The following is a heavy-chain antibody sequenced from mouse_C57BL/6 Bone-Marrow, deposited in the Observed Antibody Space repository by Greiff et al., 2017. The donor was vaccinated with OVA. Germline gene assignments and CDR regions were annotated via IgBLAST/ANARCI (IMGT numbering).Heavy chain of an antibody. V-gene: IGHV5-6*01. CDR2: ISSGGSYT. J-gene: IGHJ3*01. D-gene: IGHD1-1*01. CDR1: GFTFSSYG. CDR3: ARQGITTVVEDWFAY. Sequence: EVQGVESGGDLVKPGGSLKLSCAASGFTFSSYGMSWVRQTPDKRLEWVATISSGGSYTYYPDSVKGRFTISRDNAKNTLYLQMSSLKSEDTAMYYCARQGITTVVEDWFAYWGQGTLVTVSA.